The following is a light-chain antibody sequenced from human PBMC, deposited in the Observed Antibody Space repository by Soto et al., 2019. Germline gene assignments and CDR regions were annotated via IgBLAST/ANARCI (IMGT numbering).Light chain of an antibody. J-gene: IGKJ5*01. Sequence: DIQLTQAPALLSASSGDRVTITWGASQVISSYLAWYQQKPGRAPKLLIYAASTLQSGVPSRFSGSGYGTEFTLTITSLQTEDFATYYCQQLNSFPITFGQGTRLEIK. CDR2: AAS. V-gene: IGKV1-9*01. CDR3: QQLNSFPIT. CDR1: QVISSY.